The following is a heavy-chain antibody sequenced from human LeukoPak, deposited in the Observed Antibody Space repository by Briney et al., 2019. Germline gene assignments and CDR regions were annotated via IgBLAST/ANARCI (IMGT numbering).Heavy chain of an antibody. J-gene: IGHJ5*02. Sequence: PGGSLRLSCAASGFTFSSYSMNWVRQAPGKGLEWVSYISSSSSTIYYADSVKGRFTIPRDNAKNSLYLQMNSLRAEDTAVYYCARGKVAGSYRSLTGYYNVGWFDPWGQGTLVTVSS. CDR2: ISSSSSTI. CDR3: ARGKVAGSYRSLTGYYNVGWFDP. V-gene: IGHV3-48*01. D-gene: IGHD3-9*01. CDR1: GFTFSSYS.